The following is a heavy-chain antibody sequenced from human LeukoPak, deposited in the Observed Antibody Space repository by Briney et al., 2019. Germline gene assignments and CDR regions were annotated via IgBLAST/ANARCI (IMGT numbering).Heavy chain of an antibody. CDR3: AKGVKRVVPSSIDY. J-gene: IGHJ4*02. CDR1: GFTFSSYA. Sequence: GGSLRLSCAASGFTFSSYAMHWVRQAPGKGLEWVAVISYDGSNKYYADSVKGRFTISRDNSKNTLYLQMNGLRAEDTAVYYCAKGVKRVVPSSIDYWGQGTLVTVSS. D-gene: IGHD2-15*01. V-gene: IGHV3-30-3*01. CDR2: ISYDGSNK.